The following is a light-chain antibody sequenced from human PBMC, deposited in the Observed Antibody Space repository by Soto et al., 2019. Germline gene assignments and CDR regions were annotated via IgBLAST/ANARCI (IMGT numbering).Light chain of an antibody. Sequence: ILLTQSPGTLSLSPGKIAPLSCRVSQYISSSYLAWYQQKPRQAPRLLIDGATSGATGIPVRFSGGGSGTDFTLTISRLEAEDFAVYYCQHYDFSSITFGQGTRLDI. J-gene: IGKJ5*01. V-gene: IGKV3-20*01. CDR2: GAT. CDR3: QHYDFSSIT. CDR1: QYISSSY.